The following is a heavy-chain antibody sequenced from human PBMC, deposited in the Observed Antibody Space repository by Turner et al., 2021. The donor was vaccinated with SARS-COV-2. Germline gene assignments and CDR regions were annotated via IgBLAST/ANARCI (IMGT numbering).Heavy chain of an antibody. Sequence: QVPLQQSGAGPLTPSEPLSLICAVNGGSLSGYYWTWIRQPPGKGLEWIGEVHTYGTTYYNPSLKSRGAMSVDTSKNQFSLKLNAVTAADTAFYYCARGDDPRKSGVVWGQGTLVTVSS. CDR3: ARGDDPRKSGVV. D-gene: IGHD3-3*01. CDR1: GGSLSGYY. CDR2: VHTYGTT. J-gene: IGHJ4*02. V-gene: IGHV4-34*01.